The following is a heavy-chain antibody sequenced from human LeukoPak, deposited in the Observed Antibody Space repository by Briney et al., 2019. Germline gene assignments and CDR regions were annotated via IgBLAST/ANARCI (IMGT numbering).Heavy chain of an antibody. Sequence: GGSLRLSCEASGFTFSNYWMSWVRQAPGKGLEWVASISRNSTYIHYADSVKGRFTISRDNARNSLFLQMNSLRAEDTAIYYCASDEGNYFDYWGQGTLVTVSS. CDR2: ISRNSTYI. J-gene: IGHJ4*02. V-gene: IGHV3-21*01. CDR1: GFTFSNYW. CDR3: ASDEGNYFDY.